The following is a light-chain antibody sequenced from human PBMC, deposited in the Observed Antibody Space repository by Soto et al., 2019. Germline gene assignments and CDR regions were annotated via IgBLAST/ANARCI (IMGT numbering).Light chain of an antibody. CDR3: CSLTTSHTYV. J-gene: IGLJ1*01. CDR1: ISDIGHYDY. V-gene: IGLV2-14*03. Sequence: SSLNQPASVSGSPGQSITISCTGTISDIGHYDYVSWYQQHPGKAPKLMIYHVTYRPSGVSNRYSGSKSGNSASLTISGLQDDDEADYYCCSLTTSHTYVFGSGTRSPS. CDR2: HVT.